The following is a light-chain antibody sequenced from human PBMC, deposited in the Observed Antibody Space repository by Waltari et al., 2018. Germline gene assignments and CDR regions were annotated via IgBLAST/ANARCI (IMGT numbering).Light chain of an antibody. J-gene: IGLJ3*02. CDR3: AAWDDSLDGWV. Sequence: QSVLTQPPSASGTPGQRVTIPLSGSRSHLGSNSAIWYQQHPGTAPKLLIYNVNQRPSGVPDRFSGSKSGTSASLAIVGLQSEDEADYYCAAWDDSLDGWVFGGGTKLTVL. CDR1: RSHLGSNS. CDR2: NVN. V-gene: IGLV1-44*01.